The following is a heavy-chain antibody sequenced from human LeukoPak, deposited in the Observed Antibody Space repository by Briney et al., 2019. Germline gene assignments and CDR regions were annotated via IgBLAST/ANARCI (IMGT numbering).Heavy chain of an antibody. V-gene: IGHV3-30*18. Sequence: GGSLRLSCAASGFNFDDHGMHWVRQGSDKRLEWVAVISYDVNSKYYAHSVKGRFTISRDNSKNTLYLQMNSLRAEDTAVYYCAKGSWIQLWFGETFDIWGQGTMVTVSS. CDR1: GFNFDDHG. D-gene: IGHD5-18*01. CDR2: ISYDVNSK. CDR3: AKGSWIQLWFGETFDI. J-gene: IGHJ3*02.